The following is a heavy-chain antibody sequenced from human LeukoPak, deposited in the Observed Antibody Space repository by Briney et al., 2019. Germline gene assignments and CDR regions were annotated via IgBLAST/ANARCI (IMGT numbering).Heavy chain of an antibody. Sequence: GGSLRLPCAASGFTFATYAMSWVRQAPEKGLEWVSGIRRGGDTTYYADSVKGRFTISRDNSQNTLYLQMNSLRAEDTAVYYCARGHTDSEWLYFDSWGQGSLVTVSS. D-gene: IGHD5-12*01. CDR3: ARGHTDSEWLYFDS. J-gene: IGHJ4*02. V-gene: IGHV3-23*01. CDR1: GFTFATYA. CDR2: IRRGGDTT.